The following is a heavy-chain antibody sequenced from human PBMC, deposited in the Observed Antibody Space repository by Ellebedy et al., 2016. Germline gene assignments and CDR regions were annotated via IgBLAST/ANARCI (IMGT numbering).Heavy chain of an antibody. CDR1: GYSISSGYY. CDR2: IYHSGST. Sequence: SETLSLTCTVSGYSISSGYYWGWIRQPPGKGLEWIGSIYHSGSTYYNPSLKSRVTISVDTSKNQFSLKLSSVTAADTAGYYCAREGIAVAGTGPLDYWGQGTLVTVSS. CDR3: AREGIAVAGTGPLDY. J-gene: IGHJ4*02. V-gene: IGHV4-38-2*02. D-gene: IGHD6-19*01.